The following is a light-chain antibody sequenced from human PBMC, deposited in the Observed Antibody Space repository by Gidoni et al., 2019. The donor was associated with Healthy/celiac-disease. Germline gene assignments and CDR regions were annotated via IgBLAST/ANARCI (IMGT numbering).Light chain of an antibody. V-gene: IGKV1-39*01. CDR1: QSISSY. Sequence: IQMTPSPSSLSASVGDRVTITCRASQSISSYLNWYQQKPGKAPKLLIYAASSLQSGVPSRFSGSGSGTDFTLTISSLQPEDFATYYCQQSYSTGYSFGQGTKLEIK. J-gene: IGKJ2*03. CDR3: QQSYSTGYS. CDR2: AAS.